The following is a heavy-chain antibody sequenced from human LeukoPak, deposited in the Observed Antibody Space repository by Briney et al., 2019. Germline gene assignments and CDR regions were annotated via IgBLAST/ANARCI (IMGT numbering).Heavy chain of an antibody. D-gene: IGHD3-22*01. CDR2: ISASATNT. V-gene: IGHV3-23*01. CDR3: AKNTVRSGYYFDY. Sequence: GGSLRLSCAASGFAFNSYAMSWVRQAPGKGLEWVSAISASATNTYYADSVKGRFTISRDNFKNTLYLQLSSLTAEDTALYFCAKNTVRSGYYFDYWGQGTLVTVSS. J-gene: IGHJ4*02. CDR1: GFAFNSYA.